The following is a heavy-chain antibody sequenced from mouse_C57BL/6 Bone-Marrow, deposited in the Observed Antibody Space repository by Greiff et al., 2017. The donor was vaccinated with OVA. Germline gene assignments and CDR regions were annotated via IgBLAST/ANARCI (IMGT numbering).Heavy chain of an antibody. V-gene: IGHV5-9*01. CDR2: ISGGGGNT. Sequence: EVMLVESGGGLVKPGGSLKLSCAASGFTFSSYTMSWVRQTPEKRLEWVATISGGGGNTYYPDSVKGRFTISRDNAKNTLYLQMSSLRSEDTALYYCARHDSIMDYWGQGTSVTVSS. CDR3: ARHDSIMDY. CDR1: GFTFSSYT. J-gene: IGHJ4*01. D-gene: IGHD2-10*02.